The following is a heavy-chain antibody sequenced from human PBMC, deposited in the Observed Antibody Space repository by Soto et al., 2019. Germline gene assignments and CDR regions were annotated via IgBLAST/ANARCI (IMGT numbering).Heavy chain of an antibody. CDR1: GGSLSGYY. V-gene: IGHV4-34*01. D-gene: IGHD3-22*01. CDR2: INRSGST. CDR3: ARGSRITMIVVVITSWFVP. Sequence: PSVTLSRTCALDGGSLSGYYWSWIRQPPGKGLEWIGEINRSGSTNYNPSLKSRVTISVDTSKNQFSLKLSSLTAADTSVYYCARGSRITMIVVVITSWFVPWCQGTLLTVSS. J-gene: IGHJ5*02.